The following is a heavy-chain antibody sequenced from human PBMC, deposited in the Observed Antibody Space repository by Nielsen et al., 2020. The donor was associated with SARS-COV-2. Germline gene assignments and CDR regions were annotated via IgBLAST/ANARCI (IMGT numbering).Heavy chain of an antibody. V-gene: IGHV3-33*01. CDR1: GFIFRQYG. CDR2: IWSDGSSG. D-gene: IGHD4-11*01. CDR3: ARRGDFYSYYSSYFPY. Sequence: GGSLRLSCSASGFIFRQYGMHWVRQAPGKGLEWVALIWSDGSSGYYSDSVQGRFTVSRDNSRNMVFLQMDRLTTDDTATYYCARRGDFYSYYSSYFPYLGQGTHVTVSS. J-gene: IGHJ4*02.